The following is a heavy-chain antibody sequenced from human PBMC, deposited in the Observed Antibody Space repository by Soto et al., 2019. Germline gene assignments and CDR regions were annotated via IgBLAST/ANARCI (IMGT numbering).Heavy chain of an antibody. CDR2: ITSDGRT. D-gene: IGHD4-17*01. V-gene: IGHV3-23*01. CDR3: AKDYSTVTTDPLSVVLFDY. Sequence: GVSLRLSCAASGFTFSSYAMSWVRQAPGKWLEWVSIITSDGRTYYADSVKGRFTISRDNSKNTVYLQMNSLRAEDTAVYYCAKDYSTVTTDPLSVVLFDYWGQGALVTVSS. J-gene: IGHJ4*02. CDR1: GFTFSSYA.